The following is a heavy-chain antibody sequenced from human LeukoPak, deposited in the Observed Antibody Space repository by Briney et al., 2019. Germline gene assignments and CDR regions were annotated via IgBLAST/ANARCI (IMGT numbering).Heavy chain of an antibody. J-gene: IGHJ4*02. CDR3: AKDSYDYPVAFDY. D-gene: IGHD5-12*01. V-gene: IGHV3-23*01. CDR2: ISGSGGST. Sequence: PGGSLRLSCAASGFTFSSYAMSWVRQAPGKGLEWVSAISGSGGSTYYADSVKGRFTISRDNSKNTLYLQMRSLRAEDTAVYYCAKDSYDYPVAFDYWGQGTLVTVSS. CDR1: GFTFSSYA.